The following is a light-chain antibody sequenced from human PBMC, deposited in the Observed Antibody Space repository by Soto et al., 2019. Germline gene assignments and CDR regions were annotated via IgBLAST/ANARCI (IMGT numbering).Light chain of an antibody. CDR1: QGISKY. V-gene: IGKV1-27*01. CDR2: AAS. Sequence: DIQMTQSPSSLSASVGDRVTFTCRASQGISKYLAWYQQKPGKVPKLLIYAASTLQSGVPSRFSGSGSGTDFPLTISSQQHEYVANYYCQKYNSAPYTFGQGTRLEIK. CDR3: QKYNSAPYT. J-gene: IGKJ2*01.